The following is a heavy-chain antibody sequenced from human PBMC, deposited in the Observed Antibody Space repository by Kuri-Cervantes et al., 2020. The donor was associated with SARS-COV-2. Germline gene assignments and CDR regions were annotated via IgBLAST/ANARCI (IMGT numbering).Heavy chain of an antibody. CDR1: GFILGRYA. D-gene: IGHD3-9*01. CDR2: ISSDGTTV. CDR3: AKDVGYFGGMDV. J-gene: IGHJ6*02. V-gene: IGHV3-30*04. Sequence: GESLKISCAASGFILGRYAMHWVRRAPGRGLEWVAVISSDGTTVYYEDSVKGRFTISRDNSKSTVYLQMNSLRPEDTALYYCAKDVGYFGGMDVWGQGTTVTVSS.